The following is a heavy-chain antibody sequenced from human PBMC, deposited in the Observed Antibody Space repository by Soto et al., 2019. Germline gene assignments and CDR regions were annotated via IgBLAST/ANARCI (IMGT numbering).Heavy chain of an antibody. CDR3: ARLLGYCSGGSCYGVPYFDY. J-gene: IGHJ4*02. CDR1: GYSFTSYW. V-gene: IGHV5-51*01. CDR2: IYPGDSDT. D-gene: IGHD2-15*01. Sequence: PGESLKISRKGPGYSFTSYWIGRVRQIPVKGLEWMGIIYPGDSDTRYSPSFQGQVTIAADKSISTAYLQWSSLKASDTAMYYCARLLGYCSGGSCYGVPYFDYWGQGTLVTVSS.